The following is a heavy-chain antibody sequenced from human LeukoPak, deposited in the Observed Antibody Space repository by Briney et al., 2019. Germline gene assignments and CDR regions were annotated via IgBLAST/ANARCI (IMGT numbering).Heavy chain of an antibody. CDR2: INPNSGGT. CDR3: ARVGARYSSSLGY. Sequence: ASVKVSCKASGYTFTGYCMHWVRQAPGQGLGWMGWINPNSGGTNYAQKFQGWVTMTRDTSISTAYMELSRLRSDDTAVYYCARVGARYSSSLGYWGQGTLVTVSS. CDR1: GYTFTGYC. V-gene: IGHV1-2*04. D-gene: IGHD5-18*01. J-gene: IGHJ4*02.